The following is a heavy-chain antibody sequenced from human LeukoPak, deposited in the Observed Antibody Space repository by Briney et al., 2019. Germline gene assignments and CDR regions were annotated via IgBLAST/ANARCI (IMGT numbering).Heavy chain of an antibody. J-gene: IGHJ4*02. V-gene: IGHV1-2*02. CDR3: ASEPLYSSGSDC. Sequence: VASVTVSCKASGYTFTGYYMHWVRQAPGQGLEWMGWINPNSGGTNYAQKFQGRVTITRDTSISTAYMELSRLRSDDTAVYYCASEPLYSSGSDCWGQGTLVTVSS. D-gene: IGHD6-19*01. CDR1: GYTFTGYY. CDR2: INPNSGGT.